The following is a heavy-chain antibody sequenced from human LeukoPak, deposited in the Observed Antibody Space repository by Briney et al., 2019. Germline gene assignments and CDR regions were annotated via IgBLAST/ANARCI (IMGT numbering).Heavy chain of an antibody. D-gene: IGHD2-21*02. V-gene: IGHV4-34*01. CDR1: GGSFRGYY. CDR2: ITHSGST. Sequence: PSETLSLTCAVYGGSFRGYYWSWLRHPPGTGLDSLGEITHSGSTNYNPSLKSRVTISVDTSKNQFSLKLSSVTAADTAVYYCARYPYCGGDCLGNGMDVWGQGTTVTVSS. CDR3: ARYPYCGGDCLGNGMDV. J-gene: IGHJ6*02.